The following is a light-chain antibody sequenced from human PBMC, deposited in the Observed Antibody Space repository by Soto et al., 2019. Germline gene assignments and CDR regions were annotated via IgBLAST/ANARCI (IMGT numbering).Light chain of an antibody. CDR1: QSVSSSS. J-gene: IGKJ4*01. Sequence: EIVLTQSPGTLSLSPGERAPLSCRASQSVSSSSLAWYQRKPGQAPSLLIYGASSRATAIPDRFSGSGSGTDFTLTLSTLEPEDFAVYYCQQYGSSPALTFGGGTKVEIK. V-gene: IGKV3-20*01. CDR2: GAS. CDR3: QQYGSSPALT.